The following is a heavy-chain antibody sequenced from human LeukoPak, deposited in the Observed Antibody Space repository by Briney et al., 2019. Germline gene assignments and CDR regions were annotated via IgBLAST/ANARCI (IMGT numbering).Heavy chain of an antibody. D-gene: IGHD3/OR15-3a*01. Sequence: PGGSLRLSCAASGFTFSSYSMNWVRQAPGKGLEWVSSISSSSSYIYYADSVKGRFTISRDNAKNSLYLQMNSLRAEDTAVYYCARTGLRLYSFDYWGRGTLVTVSS. J-gene: IGHJ4*02. CDR3: ARTGLRLYSFDY. V-gene: IGHV3-21*01. CDR2: ISSSSSYI. CDR1: GFTFSSYS.